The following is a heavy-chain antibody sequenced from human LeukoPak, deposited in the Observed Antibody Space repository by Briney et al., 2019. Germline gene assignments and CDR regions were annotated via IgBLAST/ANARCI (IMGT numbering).Heavy chain of an antibody. V-gene: IGHV1-18*03. CDR2: ISADNGNT. Sequence: GASVRVSCKASGYTFTNYGISWVRQAPGQGLEWMGWISADNGNTYYTQNFQGRVTMTTDTSTSTAYMEVRSLRSDDMAVFYCARVDILTGFYFFDSWGQGTLVTVSS. D-gene: IGHD3-9*01. CDR3: ARVDILTGFYFFDS. J-gene: IGHJ4*02. CDR1: GYTFTNYG.